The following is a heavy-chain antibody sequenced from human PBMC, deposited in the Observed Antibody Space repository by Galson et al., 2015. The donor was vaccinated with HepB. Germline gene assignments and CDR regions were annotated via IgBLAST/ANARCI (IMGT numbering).Heavy chain of an antibody. D-gene: IGHD2-2*01. CDR3: AKDHYQLLSKYYFDY. V-gene: IGHV3-30*18. CDR1: GFIFSNYG. CDR2: ISYDGSDK. J-gene: IGHJ4*02. Sequence: SLRLSCAASGFIFSNYGMHWVRQAPGKGLEWVAVISYDGSDKYYADSVKGRFTISRDNSKNTLYLQMNSLRAEDTAVYYCAKDHYQLLSKYYFDYWGQGTLVTVSS.